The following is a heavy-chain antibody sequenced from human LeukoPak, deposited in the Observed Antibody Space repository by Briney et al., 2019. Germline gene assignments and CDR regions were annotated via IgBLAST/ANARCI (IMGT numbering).Heavy chain of an antibody. D-gene: IGHD3-3*01. CDR2: ISSSSSYI. J-gene: IGHJ4*02. Sequence: GGSLSLSCAASGFTFSSYSMNWVRQAPGKGLEWVSSISSSSSYIYYADSVKGRFTISRDNAKNSLYLQMNSLRAEDTAVYYCARDLYDFWSGSNKYFDYWGQGTLVTVSS. CDR1: GFTFSSYS. CDR3: ARDLYDFWSGSNKYFDY. V-gene: IGHV3-21*01.